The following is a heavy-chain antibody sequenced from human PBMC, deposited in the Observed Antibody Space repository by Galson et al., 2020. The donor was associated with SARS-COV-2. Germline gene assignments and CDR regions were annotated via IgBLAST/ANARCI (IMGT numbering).Heavy chain of an antibody. CDR3: ARMVGGYNSGWSFDY. D-gene: IGHD6-19*01. CDR1: GFSLSTSGMY. V-gene: IGHV2-70*11. Sequence: SGPTLVKPTQTLTLTCTFSGFSLSTSGMYVSWIRQPPGKALGWLASIDWGDHKYYSTSLRTRLTISKDTSKNRVVLTMTNMDPVDTATYYCARMVGGYNSGWSFDYWGQGTLITVSS. J-gene: IGHJ4*02. CDR2: IDWGDHK.